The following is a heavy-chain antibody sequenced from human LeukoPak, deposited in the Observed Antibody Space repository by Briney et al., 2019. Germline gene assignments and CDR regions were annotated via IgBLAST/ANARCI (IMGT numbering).Heavy chain of an antibody. CDR2: ISTTSTYI. V-gene: IGHV3-21*06. CDR1: GFAFSSYN. Sequence: GGSLRLSCAASGFAFSSYNMKWVRQAPGKGLEWVSFISTTSTYIYNADSVKGRFTVSRDNSKNLLSLQMDSLRVEDTAVYYCARAGTCSSTSCDGGIEYWGQGTLVTVSS. D-gene: IGHD2-2*01. J-gene: IGHJ4*02. CDR3: ARAGTCSSTSCDGGIEY.